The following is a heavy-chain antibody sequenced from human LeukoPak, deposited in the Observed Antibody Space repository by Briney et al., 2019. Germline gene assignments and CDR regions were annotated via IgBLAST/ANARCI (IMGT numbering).Heavy chain of an antibody. V-gene: IGHV3-21*01. CDR2: ISSSSSYI. CDR1: GFTFSSYS. J-gene: IGHJ4*02. D-gene: IGHD3-3*02. Sequence: GGSLRLSCAASGFTFSSYSMNWVRQAPGKGLEWVSSISSSSSYIYYADSVKGRFTISRDNAKNSPYLQMNSLRAEDTAVYYRARDRLGPSFSVSHFDLWGQGTLVTVSS. CDR3: ARDRLGPSFSVSHFDL.